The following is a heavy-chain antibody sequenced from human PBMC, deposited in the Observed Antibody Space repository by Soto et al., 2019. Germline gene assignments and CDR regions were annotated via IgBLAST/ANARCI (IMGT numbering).Heavy chain of an antibody. CDR3: ARNPGYCSGGSFYPFACFDP. J-gene: IGHJ5*02. CDR1: GGSISSGGYY. D-gene: IGHD2-15*01. Sequence: QVQLQESGPGLVKPSQTLSLTCTVSGGSISSGGYYWSWIRQHPGKGLEWIGYIYYSGSTYYNPSLKSRVTISVDTSKNQFSLKLSSVTAADTAVYYCARNPGYCSGGSFYPFACFDPWGQGTLVTVSS. V-gene: IGHV4-31*03. CDR2: IYYSGST.